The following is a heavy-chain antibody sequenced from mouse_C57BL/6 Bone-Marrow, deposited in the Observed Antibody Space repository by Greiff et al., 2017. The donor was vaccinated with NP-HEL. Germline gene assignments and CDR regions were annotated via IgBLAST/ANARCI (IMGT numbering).Heavy chain of an antibody. CDR2: IYPGDGDT. J-gene: IGHJ4*01. D-gene: IGHD1-1*01. Sequence: QVQLQQSGAELVKPGASVKISCKASGYAFSSYWMNWVKERPGKGLEWIGQIYPGDGDTKYNGKFKGKATLTADKSSSTAYMQVSSLTSEDSAVYCGARGDDGSSRFGYAMDYWGQGTSVTVSS. V-gene: IGHV1-80*01. CDR1: GYAFSSYW. CDR3: ARGDDGSSRFGYAMDY.